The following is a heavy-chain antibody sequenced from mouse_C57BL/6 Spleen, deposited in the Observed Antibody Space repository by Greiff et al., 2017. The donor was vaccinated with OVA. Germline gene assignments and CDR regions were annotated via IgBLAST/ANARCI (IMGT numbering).Heavy chain of an antibody. CDR1: GFTFSSYG. CDR3: ARQDGDYFDY. Sequence: VQLVESGGDLVKPGGSLKLSCAASGFTFSSYGMSWVRQTPDKRLEWVATISSGGSYTYYPDSVKGRFTISRDNAKNTLYLQMSSLKSEDTAMYYCARQDGDYFDYWGQGTTLTVSS. CDR2: ISSGGSYT. V-gene: IGHV5-6*01. J-gene: IGHJ2*01.